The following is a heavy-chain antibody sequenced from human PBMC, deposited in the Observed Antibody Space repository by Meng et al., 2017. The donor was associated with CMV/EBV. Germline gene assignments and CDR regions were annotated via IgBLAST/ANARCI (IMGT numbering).Heavy chain of an antibody. CDR2: IIPILGIA. Sequence: SVKVSCKASGGTFSSYAISWVRQAPGQGLEWMGGIIPILGIANYAQKFQGRVTITADKSTSTAYMELSSLRAEDTAVYYCARDRRYCSSTSCYPPYYYYYGMDVWGQGTTVTVSS. J-gene: IGHJ6*02. D-gene: IGHD2-2*01. CDR1: GGTFSSYA. V-gene: IGHV1-69*10. CDR3: ARDRRYCSSTSCYPPYYYYYGMDV.